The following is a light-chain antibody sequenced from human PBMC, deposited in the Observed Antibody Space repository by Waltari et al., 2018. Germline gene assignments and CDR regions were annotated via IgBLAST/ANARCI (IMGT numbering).Light chain of an antibody. CDR2: DVN. Sequence: QSALTQPPSASGSPGQSVTFSCTGTSSDIGTYTFVSWYQQHPGKPPKLMIYDVNKRPSGVPDRFSGSKSDNTASLTGAGLQAEDESVYYCSSYAGSNTWVFGGGTKLTVV. CDR3: SSYAGSNTWV. J-gene: IGLJ3*02. V-gene: IGLV2-8*01. CDR1: SSDIGTYTF.